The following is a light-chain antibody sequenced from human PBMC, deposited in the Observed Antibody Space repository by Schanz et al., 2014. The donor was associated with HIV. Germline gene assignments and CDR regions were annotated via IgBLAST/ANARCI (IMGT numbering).Light chain of an antibody. J-gene: IGLJ2*01. Sequence: QSALTQPPSVSGSPGQSITISCTGTSSDVGAYNYVSWYQQYPGKAPKLIIFEVVKRPSGVPDRFSGSKSGNTASLTVSGLQAEDEADYYCSSYGGSNNFYVVFGGGTKVTVL. CDR1: SSDVGAYNY. V-gene: IGLV2-8*01. CDR2: EVV. CDR3: SSYGGSNNFYVV.